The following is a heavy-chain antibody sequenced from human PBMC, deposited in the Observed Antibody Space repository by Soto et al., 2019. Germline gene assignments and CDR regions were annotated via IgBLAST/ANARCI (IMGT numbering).Heavy chain of an antibody. V-gene: IGHV1-69*06. Sequence: QVQLVQSGAEVKKPGSSVKVSCKASGSTFGSYAISWVRQAPGQGLEWMGGIIPIPGTANYAQKFQGRVTIAADKSTSTAYMELSSLRSEDTAVYYCARSQGSSTSLEIYYYYYYGMDVWGQGTTVTVSS. CDR2: IIPIPGTA. J-gene: IGHJ6*02. D-gene: IGHD2-2*01. CDR1: GSTFGSYA. CDR3: ARSQGSSTSLEIYYYYYYGMDV.